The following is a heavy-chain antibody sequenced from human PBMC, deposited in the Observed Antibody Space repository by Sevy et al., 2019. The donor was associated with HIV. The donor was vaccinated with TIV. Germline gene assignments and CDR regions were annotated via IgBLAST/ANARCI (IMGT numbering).Heavy chain of an antibody. Sequence: ASVKVSCKASGYTFTGYYRHWVRQAPGQGLEWMGWIYPNSGGTTYAQKFQGRVTMTRDTSISTAYMEMSRLRSNDTVVPYCATAGESGDWLQSYYSNGMDVWGQGTTVTVSS. CDR3: ATAGESGDWLQSYYSNGMDV. D-gene: IGHD3-9*01. J-gene: IGHJ6*02. CDR2: IYPNSGGT. V-gene: IGHV1-2*02. CDR1: GYTFTGYY.